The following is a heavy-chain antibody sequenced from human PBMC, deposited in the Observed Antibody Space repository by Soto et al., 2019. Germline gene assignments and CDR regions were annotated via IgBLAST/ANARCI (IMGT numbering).Heavy chain of an antibody. D-gene: IGHD6-6*01. Sequence: GSLRLSCAASGFTFSSYSMNWVRQAPGKGLEWVSYISSSSSTIYYADSVKGRFTISRDNAKNSLYLQMNSLRDEDTAVYYCARPEYSSSSYGMDVWAKGPRSPSP. J-gene: IGHJ6*02. CDR1: GFTFSSYS. CDR2: ISSSSSTI. CDR3: ARPEYSSSSYGMDV. V-gene: IGHV3-48*02.